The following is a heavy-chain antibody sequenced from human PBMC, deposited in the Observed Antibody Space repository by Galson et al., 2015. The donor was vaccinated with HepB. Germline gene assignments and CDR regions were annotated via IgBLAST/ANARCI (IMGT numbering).Heavy chain of an antibody. V-gene: IGHV3-30-3*01. CDR2: ISYDGSNK. Sequence: SLRLSCAASGFTFSSYAMSWVRQAPGKGLEWVAVISYDGSNKYYAESVKGRFTISRDNSKNTLYLQMNSLRAEDTAVYYCARDRAPGYSSSCLDYWGQGTLVTVSS. CDR3: ARDRAPGYSSSCLDY. J-gene: IGHJ4*02. CDR1: GFTFSSYA. D-gene: IGHD6-13*01.